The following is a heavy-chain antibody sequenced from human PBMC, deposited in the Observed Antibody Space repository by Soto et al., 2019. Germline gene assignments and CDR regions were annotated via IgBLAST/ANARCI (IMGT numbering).Heavy chain of an antibody. J-gene: IGHJ5*02. D-gene: IGHD2-2*01. CDR3: ARQSCSSTSCYSWVSWFDP. CDR2: IYYSGST. Sequence: QVQLQESGPGLVKPSETLSLTCTVSGGSISSYYWSWIRQPPGKGLEWIGYIYYSGSTKYNPSLKSRVTISVDTSKNQCSLKLSSVTAADTAVYYCARQSCSSTSCYSWVSWFDPWGQGTLVTVSS. CDR1: GGSISSYY. V-gene: IGHV4-59*08.